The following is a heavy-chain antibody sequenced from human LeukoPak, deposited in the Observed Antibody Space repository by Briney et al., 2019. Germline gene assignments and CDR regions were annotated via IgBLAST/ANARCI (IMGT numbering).Heavy chain of an antibody. CDR3: ARGQNRDSSGWNEIFDY. D-gene: IGHD6-19*01. CDR2: IWYDGSNK. CDR1: GFTFSSYG. V-gene: IGHV3-33*01. Sequence: PGGSLRLSCAAPGFTFSSYGMHWVRQAPGKGLEWVAVIWYDGSNKYYADSVKGRFTISRDNSKNTLCLQMNSLRAEDTAVYYCARGQNRDSSGWNEIFDYWGQGTLVTVSS. J-gene: IGHJ4*02.